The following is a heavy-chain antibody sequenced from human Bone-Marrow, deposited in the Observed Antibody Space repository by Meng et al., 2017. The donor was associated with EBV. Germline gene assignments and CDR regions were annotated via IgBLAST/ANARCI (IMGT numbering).Heavy chain of an antibody. CDR1: GYTFTTYG. CDR2: ISGYNGNT. CDR3: ASESGRGFTPDY. V-gene: IGHV1-18*01. D-gene: IGHD3-10*01. Sequence: QVQLVQSGAEVKKPGASVKVSCKASGYTFTTYGINWVRQAPGQGLEWMGWISGYNGNTKYSQNFQGRVTLTTDTSTSTGYMELRSLRSDDTAVYFCASESGRGFTPDYWGQGTLVTVSS. J-gene: IGHJ4*02.